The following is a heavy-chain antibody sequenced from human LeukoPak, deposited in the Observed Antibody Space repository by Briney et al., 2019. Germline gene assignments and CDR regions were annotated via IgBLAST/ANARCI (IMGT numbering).Heavy chain of an antibody. J-gene: IGHJ6*03. CDR1: GGSISSSSYN. Sequence: SETLSLTCTVSGGSISSSSYNWGWIRQPPGKGLEWIGSIYYSGSTYYNPSLNSRVTISLDTSKNQFSLNLTSVTAADTAVYCCARITYYYCMDVWGKGTTVTVSS. D-gene: IGHD1-14*01. CDR2: IYYSGST. CDR3: ARITYYYCMDV. V-gene: IGHV4-39*07.